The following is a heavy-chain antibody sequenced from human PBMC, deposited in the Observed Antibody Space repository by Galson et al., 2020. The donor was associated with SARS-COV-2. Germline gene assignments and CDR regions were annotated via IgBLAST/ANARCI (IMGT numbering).Heavy chain of an antibody. D-gene: IGHD6-19*01. CDR2: INPNSGGT. Sequence: ASVKVSCKASGYTFTGYYMHWVRQAPGQGLKWMGWINPNSGGTNYAQKFQGRVTMTRDTSISTAYMELSRLRSDDTAVYYWARGSSGWLRFWFDPWGQGTLVTVSS. J-gene: IGHJ5*02. CDR3: ARGSSGWLRFWFDP. CDR1: GYTFTGYY. V-gene: IGHV1-2*02.